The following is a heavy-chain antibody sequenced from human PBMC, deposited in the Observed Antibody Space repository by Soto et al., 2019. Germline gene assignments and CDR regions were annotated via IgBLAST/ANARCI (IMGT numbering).Heavy chain of an antibody. J-gene: IGHJ3*02. CDR1: GGSISSSSYY. Sequence: LSLTCTVSGGSISSSSYYWGWIRQPPGKGQGGIGSIYYSGSTYYNPSLKSRVTISVDTSKNQFSLKLSSVTAADTAVYYFARVPFDGSGYYWDAFDIWGQGTMVTVSS. CDR3: ARVPFDGSGYYWDAFDI. V-gene: IGHV4-39*01. CDR2: IYYSGST. D-gene: IGHD3-22*01.